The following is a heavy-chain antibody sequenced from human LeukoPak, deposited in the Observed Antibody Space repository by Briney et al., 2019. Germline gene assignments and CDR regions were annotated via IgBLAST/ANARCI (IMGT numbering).Heavy chain of an antibody. J-gene: IGHJ6*03. D-gene: IGHD5-18*01. V-gene: IGHV3-21*01. CDR1: GFTFSSYS. CDR3: AREPRPDTAMVPNYYYYYMDV. Sequence: PGGSLRLSCAASGFTFSSYSMNWVRQAPGKGLEWVSSISSSSSYIYYADSVKGRFTISRDNAKNSLYLQMNSLRAEDTAVYYCAREPRPDTAMVPNYYYYYMDVWGKGTTVTVSS. CDR2: ISSSSSYI.